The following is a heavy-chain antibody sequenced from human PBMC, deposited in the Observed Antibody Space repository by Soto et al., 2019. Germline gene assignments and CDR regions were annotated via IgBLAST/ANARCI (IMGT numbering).Heavy chain of an antibody. J-gene: IGHJ6*04. CDR3: ARGARYCSSNSCFILALPGSQYGKDV. V-gene: IGHV3-33*01. CDR2: IWYDGSNK. CDR1: GFTFSSYG. Sequence: PGGSLRLSCAASGFTFSSYGMHWVRQAPGKGLEWVAVIWYDGSNKYYADSVKGRFTISRDNSKNTLYLQMNSLRAEDTAVYYCARGARYCSSNSCFILALPGSQYGKDVWGEWTTVTNSS. D-gene: IGHD2-2*01.